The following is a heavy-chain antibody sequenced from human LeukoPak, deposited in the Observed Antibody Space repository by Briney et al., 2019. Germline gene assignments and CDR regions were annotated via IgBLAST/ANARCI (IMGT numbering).Heavy chain of an antibody. D-gene: IGHD6-13*01. V-gene: IGHV3-73*01. J-gene: IGHJ5*02. CDR1: GFTFSGSS. CDR2: IRTQANIYST. Sequence: PGGSLRLSCAASGFTFSGSSIHWVRQASGKGLEWVGLIRTQANIYSTAYSASVTGRFTISRDDSKETSYLQMNSLKTEDTALYFCTTSYSGNSWYDWFGPWGQGTLVTVSS. CDR3: TTSYSGNSWYDWFGP.